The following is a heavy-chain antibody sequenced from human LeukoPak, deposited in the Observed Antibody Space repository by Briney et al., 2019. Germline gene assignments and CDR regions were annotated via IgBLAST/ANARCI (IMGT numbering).Heavy chain of an antibody. D-gene: IGHD3-16*01. Sequence: SETLSLTCTVSGGSISSYYWSWIRQPPGKGLEWIGSIYHSGSTNYNPSLRSRVTISVDTSKNQFSLRLSSVTAADTAVYYCARQQGGTFDIWGQGTMVTVSS. J-gene: IGHJ3*02. CDR3: ARQQGGTFDI. CDR1: GGSISSYY. CDR2: IYHSGST. V-gene: IGHV4-59*08.